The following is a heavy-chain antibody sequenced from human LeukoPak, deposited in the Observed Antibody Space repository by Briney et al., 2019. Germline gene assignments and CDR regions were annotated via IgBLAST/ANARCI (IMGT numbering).Heavy chain of an antibody. V-gene: IGHV3-48*01. J-gene: IGHJ4*02. Sequence: PGGSLRLSCSASGFTFSSYSMNWVRQAPGKGLEGVSYISSSSSTIYYADSVKGRFTLSRDNAKNSLYLQMNSLRADDTAVYYCARNEWIDYWGQGTLVTVSS. CDR3: ARNEWIDY. D-gene: IGHD5-12*01. CDR1: GFTFSSYS. CDR2: ISSSSSTI.